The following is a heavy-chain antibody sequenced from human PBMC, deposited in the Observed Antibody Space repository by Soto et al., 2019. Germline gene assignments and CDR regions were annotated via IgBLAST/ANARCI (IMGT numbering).Heavy chain of an antibody. V-gene: IGHV2-5*02. Sequence: QITLKESGPTLVKPTQTLTLTCTFSGFSLSTTGVGEGWIRQPPGKALEWLALIYWDDDKRYSPSLKSRLTITKDTSKNQVVLTMTKMDPLDTATYYCAHSDYIRPLDSWGQGTLVTVSS. CDR1: GFSLSTTGVG. CDR3: AHSDYIRPLDS. D-gene: IGHD4-17*01. J-gene: IGHJ4*02. CDR2: IYWDDDK.